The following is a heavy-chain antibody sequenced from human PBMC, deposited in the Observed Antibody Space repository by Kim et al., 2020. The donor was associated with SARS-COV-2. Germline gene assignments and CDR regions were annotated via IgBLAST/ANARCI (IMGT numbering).Heavy chain of an antibody. J-gene: IGHJ3*02. CDR2: ISNSSTTI. CDR3: VRDRMGGAFDM. Sequence: GGSLRLSCATSGFTFSAYDMNWVRQAPGKGPEWLSFISNSSTTIYYADSVEGRFTISRDNAKNSLFLQMNSLRDEDTALYYCVRDRMGGAFDMWGQGTMVTVSS. D-gene: IGHD3-16*01. CDR1: GFTFSAYD. V-gene: IGHV3-48*02.